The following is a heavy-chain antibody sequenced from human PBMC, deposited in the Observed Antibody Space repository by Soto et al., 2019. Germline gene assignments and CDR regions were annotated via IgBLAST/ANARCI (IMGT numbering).Heavy chain of an antibody. V-gene: IGHV1-2*04. D-gene: IGHD3-22*01. Sequence: GASVKVSCKASGYTFTGYYMHWVRQAPGQGLEWMGWINPNSGGANYAQKFQGWVTMTRDTSISTAYMELSRLRSDDTAVYYCARGGPSHYYDSSTGDYWGQGTLVTVSS. CDR2: INPNSGGA. CDR1: GYTFTGYY. CDR3: ARGGPSHYYDSSTGDY. J-gene: IGHJ4*02.